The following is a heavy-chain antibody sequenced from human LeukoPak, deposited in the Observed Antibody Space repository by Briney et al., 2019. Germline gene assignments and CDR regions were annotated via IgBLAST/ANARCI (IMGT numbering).Heavy chain of an antibody. CDR1: GFTFSSYG. CDR3: ARETPSNWGSFDT. J-gene: IGHJ4*02. CDR2: IWFDGSNK. D-gene: IGHD7-27*01. Sequence: GGSLRLSCAASGFTFSSYGMHWVRQAPGKGLEWVAVIWFDGSNKYYADSVKGRFTISRDNSKNTLYLQMNSLRAEDTAVYSCARETPSNWGSFDTWGQGTLVTVSA. V-gene: IGHV3-33*01.